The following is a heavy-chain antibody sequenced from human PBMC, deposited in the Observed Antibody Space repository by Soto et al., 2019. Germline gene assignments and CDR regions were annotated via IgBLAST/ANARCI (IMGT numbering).Heavy chain of an antibody. D-gene: IGHD3-10*01. CDR3: ARGRLDYYGSGSYMGRWFDP. CDR2: INHSGST. Sequence: QVQLQQWGAGLLKPSETLSLTCAVDGGSFSGYYWSWIRQPPGKGLEWIGEINHSGSTNYNPSLKSRVTISVDTSKNQFSLTLSSVTAADAAVYYCARGRLDYYGSGSYMGRWFDPWGQGTLVTVSS. CDR1: GGSFSGYY. V-gene: IGHV4-34*01. J-gene: IGHJ5*02.